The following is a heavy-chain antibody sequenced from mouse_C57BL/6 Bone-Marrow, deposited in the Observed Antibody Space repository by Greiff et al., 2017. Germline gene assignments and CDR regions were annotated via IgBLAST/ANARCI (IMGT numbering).Heavy chain of an antibody. CDR3: ARWLITTVVAPFDY. V-gene: IGHV1-64*01. CDR2: IHPNSGST. CDR1: GYTFTSYW. J-gene: IGHJ2*01. Sequence: QVQLQQPGAELVKPGASVKLSCKASGYTFTSYWMHWVKQRPGQGLEWIGMIHPNSGSTNYNEKFKSKATLTVDKSSSTAYMQLSSLTSEDSAVYYCARWLITTVVAPFDYWGQGTTLTVSS. D-gene: IGHD1-1*01.